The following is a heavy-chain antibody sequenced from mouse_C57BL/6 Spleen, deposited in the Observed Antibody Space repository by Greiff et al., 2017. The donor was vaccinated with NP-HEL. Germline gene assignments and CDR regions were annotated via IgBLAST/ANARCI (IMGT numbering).Heavy chain of an antibody. D-gene: IGHD4-1*01. CDR3: ARRNWDWYFDV. CDR2: INPNNGGT. V-gene: IGHV1-26*01. Sequence: EVQLQQSGPELVKPGASVKISCKASGYTFTDYYMNWVKQSHGKSLEWIGDINPNNGGTSYNQQFKGKATLTVDKSSSTADMELRSLTSEDSAVYYCARRNWDWYFDVWGTGTTVTVSS. J-gene: IGHJ1*03. CDR1: GYTFTDYY.